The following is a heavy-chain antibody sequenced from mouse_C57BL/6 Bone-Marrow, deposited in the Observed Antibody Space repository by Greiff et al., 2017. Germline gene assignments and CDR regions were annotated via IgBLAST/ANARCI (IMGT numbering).Heavy chain of an antibody. CDR3: SARGSFDV. V-gene: IGHV6-3*01. CDR1: GFTFSNYW. Sequence: EVKLEESGGGLVQPGGSMKLSCVASGFTFSNYWMNWVRQSPEKGLEWVAQIRLKSDNYATHYAESGKGRFTISRDDSKSSVYLKINTLRDEDIGIYSCSARGSFDVWGTGTTVTVSS. CDR2: IRLKSDNYAT. J-gene: IGHJ1*03.